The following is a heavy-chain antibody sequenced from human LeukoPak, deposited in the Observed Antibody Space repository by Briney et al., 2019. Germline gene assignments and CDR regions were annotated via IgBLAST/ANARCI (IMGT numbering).Heavy chain of an antibody. J-gene: IGHJ4*02. Sequence: SETLSLTCTVSGGSISSSSYYWGWIRQPPGKGLEWIGSIYYSGSTYYNPPLKSRVTISVDTSKNQFSLKLSSVTAADTAVYYCARGWDPFYYDSSGYYFDYWGQGTLVTVSS. CDR3: ARGWDPFYYDSSGYYFDY. CDR2: IYYSGST. CDR1: GGSISSSSYY. D-gene: IGHD3-22*01. V-gene: IGHV4-39*07.